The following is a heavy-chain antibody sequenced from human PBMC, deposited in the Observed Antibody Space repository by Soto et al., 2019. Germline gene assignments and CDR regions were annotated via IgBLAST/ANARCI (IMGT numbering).Heavy chain of an antibody. CDR1: GFTFSSYA. V-gene: IGHV3-23*01. J-gene: IGHJ4*02. CDR3: AKRIAASGSGWDY. Sequence: EVQLLESGGGLVQPGESLRLSCAASGFTFSSYAMSWVRQAPGKGLEWVSAISNSGGSTYYTDSVRGRFTISRDNSKTTLYLQMNSLRAEDTSVYYCAKRIAASGSGWDYWGQGTLVTVSS. CDR2: ISNSGGST. D-gene: IGHD6-13*01.